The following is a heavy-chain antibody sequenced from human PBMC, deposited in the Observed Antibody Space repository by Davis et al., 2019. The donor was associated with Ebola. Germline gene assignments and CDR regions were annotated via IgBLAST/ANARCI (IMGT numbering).Heavy chain of an antibody. CDR1: GYTFTSYG. Sequence: ASVKVSCKASGYTFTSYGIIWVRQAPGQGLEWMGWISTYNGNTNYAQKLQGRVTITADKSTSTAYMELSSLRSEDTAVYYCARSTLYDYGDYRVWFDPWGQGTLVTVSS. CDR2: ISTYNGNT. V-gene: IGHV1-18*01. D-gene: IGHD4-17*01. CDR3: ARSTLYDYGDYRVWFDP. J-gene: IGHJ5*02.